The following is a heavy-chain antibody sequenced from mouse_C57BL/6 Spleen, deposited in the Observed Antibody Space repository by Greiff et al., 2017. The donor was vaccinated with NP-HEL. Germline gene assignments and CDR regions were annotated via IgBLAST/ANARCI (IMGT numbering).Heavy chain of an antibody. V-gene: IGHV1-15*01. J-gene: IGHJ2*01. D-gene: IGHD1-1*01. CDR3: ARGLPLITTDYFDY. Sequence: QVQLQQSGAELVRPGASVTLSCKASGYTFTDYEMHWVKQTPVHGLEWIGAIDPETGGTAYNQKFKGKATLTVDKPSSTAYMQLSSLTSEDSAVYYCARGLPLITTDYFDYWGQGTTLTVSS. CDR2: IDPETGGT. CDR1: GYTFTDYE.